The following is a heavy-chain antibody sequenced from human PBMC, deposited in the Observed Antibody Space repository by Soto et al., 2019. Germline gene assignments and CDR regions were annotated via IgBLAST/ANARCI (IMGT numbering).Heavy chain of an antibody. D-gene: IGHD3-9*01. CDR3: GRHGNYDIGWFAP. CDR2: THYSGSV. J-gene: IGHJ5*02. Sequence: SETLSLTCTVAGASISSGDDYWSWIRQPPGKGLEWIGYTHYSGSVNYNPSLKSRVTISADASRSHVALILKSVTAADTAVYYCGRHGNYDIGWFAPWGQGILVTVSS. CDR1: GASISSGDDY. V-gene: IGHV4-30-4*01.